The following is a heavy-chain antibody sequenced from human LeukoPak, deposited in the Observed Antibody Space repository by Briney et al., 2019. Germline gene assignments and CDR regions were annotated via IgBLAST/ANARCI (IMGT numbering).Heavy chain of an antibody. CDR1: GFTFSSYG. J-gene: IGHJ4*02. Sequence: GGSLRLSCAASGFTFSSYGMHWVRQAPGKGLEWVAVIWFDGSNKHYADSVKGRFTISRDNSKNTLYLQMNSLGPDDTAVYYCARDYCSGGACNSGPFDYWGQGTLVTVPS. V-gene: IGHV3-33*01. CDR3: ARDYCSGGACNSGPFDY. CDR2: IWFDGSNK. D-gene: IGHD2-15*01.